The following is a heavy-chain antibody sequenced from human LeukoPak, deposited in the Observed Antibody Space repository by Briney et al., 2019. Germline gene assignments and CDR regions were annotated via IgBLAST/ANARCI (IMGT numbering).Heavy chain of an antibody. CDR1: GFTFNTFN. D-gene: IGHD3-9*01. V-gene: IGHV3-21*01. J-gene: IGHJ4*02. CDR2: ITSGGDYI. CDR3: ARGHYDVLAASYKWTPDY. Sequence: GGSLRLSCAASGFTFNTFNMNWVRQAPGKGLEWVSSITSGGDYIYYADSVKGRFTTSKDNAKNSLSLQLNSLRVEDTAVYYCARGHYDVLAASYKWTPDYWGQGTLVTVSS.